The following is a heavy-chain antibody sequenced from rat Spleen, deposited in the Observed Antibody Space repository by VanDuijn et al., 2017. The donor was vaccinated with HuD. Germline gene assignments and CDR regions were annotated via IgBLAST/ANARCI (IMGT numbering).Heavy chain of an antibody. J-gene: IGHJ2*01. V-gene: IGHV2-13*01. CDR2: IWGNGNP. CDR3: ARHDYSGDVDFEY. Sequence: QVQLRESGPGLVQPSQTLSLTCTVSGFSLISYAVNWVRQPPGKGLEWMGGIWGNGNPNYNSALKPRLSISRDTSKSQVFLKMNSLQPEDTGTYYCARHDYSGDVDFEYWGQGVRVTVSS. CDR1: GFSLISYA. D-gene: IGHD1-1*01.